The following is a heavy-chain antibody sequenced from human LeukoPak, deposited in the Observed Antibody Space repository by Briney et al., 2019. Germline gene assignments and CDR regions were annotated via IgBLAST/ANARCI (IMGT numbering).Heavy chain of an antibody. CDR2: IYDSGST. D-gene: IGHD4-17*01. CDR3: ARQDPYGDYVFGY. CDR1: GGSIRSSYYY. V-gene: IGHV4-39*01. Sequence: SETLSLTCTVSGGSIRSSYYYWGWIRQPPGKGLEWIGSIYDSGSTHYNPSLKSRVTISVDTSKNQFSLKLSSVTAADTAVYYCARQDPYGDYVFGYWGQGTLVTVSS. J-gene: IGHJ4*02.